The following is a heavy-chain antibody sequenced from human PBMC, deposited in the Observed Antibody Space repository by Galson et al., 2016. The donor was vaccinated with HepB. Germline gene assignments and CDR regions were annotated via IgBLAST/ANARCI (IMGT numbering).Heavy chain of an antibody. D-gene: IGHD3-3*01. Sequence: SETLSLTCTVSGASISSSSYFWGWIRQTPGKGLDWIGSIYYSGTTYYNPSLKSRALISVDTSKNQFSLKLTSVTAADTAVYYCARPCLRVLDYLSHNPGENAFDIWGQGTMVTVSS. CDR3: ARPCLRVLDYLSHNPGENAFDI. CDR1: GASISSSSYF. V-gene: IGHV4-39*01. CDR2: IYYSGTT. J-gene: IGHJ3*02.